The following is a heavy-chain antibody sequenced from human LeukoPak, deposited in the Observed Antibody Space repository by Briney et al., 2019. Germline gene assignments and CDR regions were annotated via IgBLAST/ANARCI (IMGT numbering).Heavy chain of an antibody. Sequence: GGSLRLSCAASGFTFTTSWTHWVRQAPGKGLVWGSRIYSDGTSTTYADSVRGGFTISRDNAKNTLYLQMNSLRAEDTAVYYCARDQYSSTWYRGAFDVWGQGTMVSVSS. J-gene: IGHJ3*01. CDR1: GFTFTTSW. V-gene: IGHV3-74*01. CDR2: IYSDGTST. D-gene: IGHD6-13*01. CDR3: ARDQYSSTWYRGAFDV.